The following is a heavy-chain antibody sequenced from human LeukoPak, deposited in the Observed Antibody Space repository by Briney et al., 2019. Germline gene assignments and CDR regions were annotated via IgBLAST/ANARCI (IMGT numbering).Heavy chain of an antibody. CDR3: ARVRLYSGKVGIGGGASGFFDY. D-gene: IGHD3-10*01. CDR1: GGSISSYY. Sequence: SETLSLTCTVSGGSISSYYWSWIRQPAGKGLEWIGRIYTTGNANYNPSLKSRVTMSIDTSKNQFSLKLRSVTAADTAFYYCARVRLYSGKVGIGGGASGFFDYWGQGALVTVSS. CDR2: IYTTGNA. J-gene: IGHJ4*02. V-gene: IGHV4-4*07.